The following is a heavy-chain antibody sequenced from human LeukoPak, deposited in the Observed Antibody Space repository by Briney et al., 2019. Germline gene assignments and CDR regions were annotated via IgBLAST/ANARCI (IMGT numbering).Heavy chain of an antibody. CDR2: INTSGGSP. CDR1: GYTFTSYY. D-gene: IGHD3-22*01. Sequence: ASVKVSCKASGYTFTSYYMHWVRQAPGQGLEWMGIINTSGGSPSYAQKFQGRVSMTRDTSTSTVYMELSSLRSDDTAVYYCARARDSSGYYYWLDPWGQGTLVTVSS. V-gene: IGHV1-46*01. J-gene: IGHJ5*02. CDR3: ARARDSSGYYYWLDP.